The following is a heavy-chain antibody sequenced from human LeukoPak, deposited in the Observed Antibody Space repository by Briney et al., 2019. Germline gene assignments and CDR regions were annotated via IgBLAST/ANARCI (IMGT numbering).Heavy chain of an antibody. CDR3: ASPRVGATAFDI. CDR2: INPGDSDT. CDR1: GYSFTTYW. Sequence: GESLKISCKGSGYSFTTYWIGWVRQMPGKGLEYMGIINPGDSDTRYSPSFQGQVTISVDKSISIAYLQWSSLKASDTAMYYCASPRVGATAFDIWGQGTLVTVSS. J-gene: IGHJ3*02. D-gene: IGHD1-26*01. V-gene: IGHV5-51*01.